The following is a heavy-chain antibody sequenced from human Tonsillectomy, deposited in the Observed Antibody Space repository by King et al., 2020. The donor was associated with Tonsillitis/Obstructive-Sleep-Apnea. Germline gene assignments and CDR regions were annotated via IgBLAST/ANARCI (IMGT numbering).Heavy chain of an antibody. CDR1: GGSFSGYY. D-gene: IGHD2-15*01. V-gene: IGHV4-34*01. J-gene: IGHJ3*02. CDR2: VNDSGRS. Sequence: VQLQQWGAGLLKPSETLSLTCGVFGGSFSGYYWSWIRQPPGKGLEWIGEVNDSGRSNYNPSLQSRVAISVDTSKQQFSLRLNSLTAADTAVYYCARAGIIVDDAFDIWGQGTVVTVSS. CDR3: ARAGIIVDDAFDI.